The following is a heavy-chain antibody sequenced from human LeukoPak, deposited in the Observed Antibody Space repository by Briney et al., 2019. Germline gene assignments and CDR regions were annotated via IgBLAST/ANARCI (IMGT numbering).Heavy chain of an antibody. Sequence: GGCLRLSCAASGFTFSSYSMNWVRQAPGKGLEWVSSIISSSSYIYYADSVKGRFTISRDTSKNMLYLQMNSLRTDDTAMYYCARTEYCVRGSCYGLAFDVWGQGTMVTVSS. CDR3: ARTEYCVRGSCYGLAFDV. CDR1: GFTFSSYS. J-gene: IGHJ3*01. D-gene: IGHD2-15*01. V-gene: IGHV3-21*06. CDR2: IISSSSYI.